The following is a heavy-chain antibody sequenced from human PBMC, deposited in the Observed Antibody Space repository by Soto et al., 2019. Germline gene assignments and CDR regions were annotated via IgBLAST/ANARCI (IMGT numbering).Heavy chain of an antibody. CDR1: GYSFTSYW. D-gene: IGHD5-18*01. V-gene: IGHV5-10-1*01. Sequence: GESLKISCKGSGYSFTSYWISWVRQMPGKGLEWMGKIDPSDSYTNYSPSFQGNVTISADTSITTAYLQWSRLNASDYYMYYCARRSPVNTAMVTEYYGMDVWGQGTTVTVSS. CDR3: ARRSPVNTAMVTEYYGMDV. J-gene: IGHJ6*02. CDR2: IDPSDSYT.